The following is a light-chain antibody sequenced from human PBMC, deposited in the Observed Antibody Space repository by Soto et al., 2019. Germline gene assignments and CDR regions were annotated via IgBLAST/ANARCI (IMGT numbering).Light chain of an antibody. CDR3: QQRSNWPPT. CDR1: QSVSSY. J-gene: IGKJ5*01. V-gene: IGKV3-11*01. CDR2: DAS. Sequence: EIVLTQSPATLSLSPGERATLSCRASQSVSSYLAWYQQKPGQAPRLLIYDASNRATGIPARFSGSGSGTDCTLTIRSLEPEDFAVYYCQQRSNWPPTFGQGTRLEI.